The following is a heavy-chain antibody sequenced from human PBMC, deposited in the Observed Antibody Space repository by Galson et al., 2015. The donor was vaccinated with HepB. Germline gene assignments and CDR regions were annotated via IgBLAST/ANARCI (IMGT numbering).Heavy chain of an antibody. D-gene: IGHD3-16*01. Sequence: SLRLSCAASGFTFSSYWMHWVRQAPGKGLVWVSRINSDGSSTSYADSVKGRFTISRDNAKNTLYLQMNSLRAEDTAVYYCARERTVGGVRYYYYMDVWGKGTTVTVSS. J-gene: IGHJ6*03. CDR1: GFTFSSYW. CDR3: ARERTVGGVRYYYYMDV. CDR2: INSDGSST. V-gene: IGHV3-74*01.